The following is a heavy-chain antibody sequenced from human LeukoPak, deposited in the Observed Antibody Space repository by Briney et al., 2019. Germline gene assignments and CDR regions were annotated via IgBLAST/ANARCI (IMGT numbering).Heavy chain of an antibody. D-gene: IGHD3-10*01. CDR1: GYTFTSYG. CDR3: ARSQVGYGSGSYYLRPTFDY. CDR2: ISAYNGNT. J-gene: IGHJ4*02. Sequence: ASVKVSCKASGYTFTSYGISWVRQAPGQGLEWMGWISAYNGNTNYAQKLQGRVTVTTDTSTSTAYMELRSLRCDDTAVYYCARSQVGYGSGSYYLRPTFDYWGKGTLVTVSS. V-gene: IGHV1-18*01.